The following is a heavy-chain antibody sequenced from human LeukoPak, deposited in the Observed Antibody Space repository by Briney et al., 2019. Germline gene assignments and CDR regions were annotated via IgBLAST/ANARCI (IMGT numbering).Heavy chain of an antibody. V-gene: IGHV3-21*01. CDR1: GFTFSSYS. J-gene: IGHJ4*02. D-gene: IGHD3-22*01. CDR2: ISSSSSYI. CDR3: ARDGTGSMYYYDSSGPLH. Sequence: GSLRLSCAASGFTFSSYSMNWVRQAPGKGLEWVSSISSSSSYIYYADSVKGRFTISRDNAKNSLYLQMNSLRAEDTAVYYCARDGTGSMYYYDSSGPLHWGQGTLVTVSS.